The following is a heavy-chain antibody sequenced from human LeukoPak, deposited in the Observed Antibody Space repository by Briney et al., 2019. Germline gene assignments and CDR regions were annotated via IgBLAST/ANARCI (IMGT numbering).Heavy chain of an antibody. CDR1: GGSFSGYY. D-gene: IGHD5-24*01. Sequence: PSETLSLTCAVYGGSFSGYYWSWIRQPPGEGLEWIGEINHSGSTNYNPSLKSRVTISVDTSKNQFSLKLSSVTAADTAVYYCARGRGGDGYNYVFDYWGQGTLVTVSS. J-gene: IGHJ4*02. CDR2: INHSGST. V-gene: IGHV4-34*01. CDR3: ARGRGGDGYNYVFDY.